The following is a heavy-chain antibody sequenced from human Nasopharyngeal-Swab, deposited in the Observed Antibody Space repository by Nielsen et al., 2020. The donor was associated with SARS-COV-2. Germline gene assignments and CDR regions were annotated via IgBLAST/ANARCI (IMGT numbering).Heavy chain of an antibody. CDR3: AKSMAYFQLSGTYNLDF. CDR2: ISYEGSIR. V-gene: IGHV3-30*18. CDR1: GFTFNYFG. Sequence: GESLKISCAASGFTFNYFGIHWVRQAPGKGLEWVAFISYEGSIRNYIDSVKGRFTVSRDSSKYTVYLQMNSLRPDDTAVYFCAKSMAYFQLSGTYNLDFWGQGTLVTVSS. J-gene: IGHJ4*02. D-gene: IGHD2-21*01.